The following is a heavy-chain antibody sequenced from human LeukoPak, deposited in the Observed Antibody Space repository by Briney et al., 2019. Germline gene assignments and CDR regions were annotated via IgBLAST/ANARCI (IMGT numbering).Heavy chain of an antibody. Sequence: SETLSLTCTVSGGSISSSSYYWGWIRQPPGKGLEWIGSIYYSGSTYYNPSLKSRVTISVDTSKNQFSLKLSSVTAADTAVYYCARDRFGGSLYDLFDYWGQGTLVTVSS. CDR3: ARDRFGGSLYDLFDY. V-gene: IGHV4-39*07. CDR2: IYYSGST. CDR1: GGSISSSSYY. D-gene: IGHD1-26*01. J-gene: IGHJ4*02.